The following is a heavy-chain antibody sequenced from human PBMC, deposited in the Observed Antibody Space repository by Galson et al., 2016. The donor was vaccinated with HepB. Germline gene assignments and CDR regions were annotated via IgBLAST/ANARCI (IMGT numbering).Heavy chain of an antibody. J-gene: IGHJ6*03. CDR2: IWNDGINK. CDR1: GFTFSPYG. Sequence: SLRLSCAASGFTFSPYGFHWVRQAPGKGLEWVALIWNDGINKYYADSVKGRFTFTRDNSKNTLYLQMNSLRAEDTAGYFCARGNYGDYDYFYYYMDVWGQGTTVTVSS. D-gene: IGHD4-17*01. V-gene: IGHV3-33*01. CDR3: ARGNYGDYDYFYYYMDV.